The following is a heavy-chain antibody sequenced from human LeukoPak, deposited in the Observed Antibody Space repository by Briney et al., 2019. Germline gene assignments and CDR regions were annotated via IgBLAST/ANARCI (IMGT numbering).Heavy chain of an antibody. CDR3: ARQTTVATDC. CDR2: ISYDGSNK. J-gene: IGHJ4*02. V-gene: IGHV3-30*04. Sequence: PGGSLRLSCAASGFTFSSYAMHWVRQAPGKGLEWVAVISYDGSNKYYADSVKGRFTISRDNSNNTLYLQMNSLRVEDTAVYYCARQTTVATDCWGQGTLVTVSS. CDR1: GFTFSSYA. D-gene: IGHD4-23*01.